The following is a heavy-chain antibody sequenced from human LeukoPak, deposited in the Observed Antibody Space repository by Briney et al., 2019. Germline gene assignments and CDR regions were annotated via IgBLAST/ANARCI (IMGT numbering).Heavy chain of an antibody. CDR3: ARSKYQLLSQYNWFDP. Sequence: SETLSLTCTVSGGSISSGGYYWSWIHQHPGKGLEWIGYIYYSGSTYYNPSLKSRVTISVDTSKNQFSLKLSSVTAADTAVYYCARSKYQLLSQYNWFDPWGQGTLVTVSS. D-gene: IGHD2-2*01. J-gene: IGHJ5*02. V-gene: IGHV4-31*03. CDR2: IYYSGST. CDR1: GGSISSGGYY.